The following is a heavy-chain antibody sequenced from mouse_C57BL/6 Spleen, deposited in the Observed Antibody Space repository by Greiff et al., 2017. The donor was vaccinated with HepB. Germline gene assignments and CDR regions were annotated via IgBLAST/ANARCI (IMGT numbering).Heavy chain of an antibody. CDR1: GYTFTSYW. J-gene: IGHJ4*01. V-gene: IGHV1-72*01. D-gene: IGHD3-2*02. Sequence: VKLQQPGAELVKPGASVKLSCKASGYTFTSYWMHWVKQRPGRGLEWIGRIDPNSGGTKYNEKFKSKATLTVDKPSSTAYMQLSSLTSEDSAVYYCARLDSSGYAYAMDYWGQGTSVTVSS. CDR3: ARLDSSGYAYAMDY. CDR2: IDPNSGGT.